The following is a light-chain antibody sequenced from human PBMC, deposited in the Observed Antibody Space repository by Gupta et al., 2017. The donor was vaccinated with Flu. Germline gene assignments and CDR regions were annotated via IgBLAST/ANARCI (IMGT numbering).Light chain of an antibody. Sequence: QLALTQSPSASASLGASVKLTCTLRSGHRHYGIACPQQQPEKGPRYLMKLDSDGSHIKGDAIPDRFSSSSSEAERYLTISTVQAEDEGDYYCQTWDTGIRVFGGGTKLTVL. CDR1: SGHRHYG. V-gene: IGLV4-69*01. J-gene: IGLJ3*02. CDR3: QTWDTGIRV. CDR2: LDSDGSH.